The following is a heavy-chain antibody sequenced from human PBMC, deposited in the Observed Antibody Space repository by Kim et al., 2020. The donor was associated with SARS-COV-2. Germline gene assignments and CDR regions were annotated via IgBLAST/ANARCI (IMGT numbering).Heavy chain of an antibody. CDR3: ARGQYQRILVVVTATPYLDY. CDR1: SEAFNGFY. D-gene: IGHD2-21*02. J-gene: IGHJ4*02. V-gene: IGHV4-34*01. Sequence: SETLSLTCAVYSEAFNGFYWTWVRQSPGKGLEWIGVTSHPGGANYNPSLKGRVAISKDTYRNQVSLQLTSVTAADTAVYYCARGQYQRILVVVTATPYLDYWAQGTQVTVSS. CDR2: TSHPGGA.